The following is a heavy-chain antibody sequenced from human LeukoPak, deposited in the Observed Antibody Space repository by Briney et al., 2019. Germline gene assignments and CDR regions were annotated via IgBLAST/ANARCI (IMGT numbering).Heavy chain of an antibody. CDR3: ARPLVIAAVGGPGAAFDI. V-gene: IGHV1-69*04. J-gene: IGHJ3*02. D-gene: IGHD5-12*01. Sequence: GASVKVSCKASGGTFSSYAISWVRQAPGQGLEWMGSIIPILGIAKYAQTFQGRVTITADKSTSTAYMELSSLRSEDTAVYYCARPLVIAAVGGPGAAFDIWGQGTMVNVSS. CDR2: IIPILGIA. CDR1: GGTFSSYA.